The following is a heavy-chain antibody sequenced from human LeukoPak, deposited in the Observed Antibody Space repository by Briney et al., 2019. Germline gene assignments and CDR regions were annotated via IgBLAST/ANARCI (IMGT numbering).Heavy chain of an antibody. V-gene: IGHV3-7*01. D-gene: IGHD1-26*01. CDR3: VRDTGGSGSYPDY. CDR2: IKQDGSEK. Sequence: GGSLRLSCAASGFALSIDSITWVPQAPGKELEWVANIKQDGSEKYFVDSVKGRFTISRDKAKNSVYLQMNGLSVEYLAVYYCVRDTGGSGSYPDYWGQGTLVTVSS. CDR1: GFALSIDS. J-gene: IGHJ4*02.